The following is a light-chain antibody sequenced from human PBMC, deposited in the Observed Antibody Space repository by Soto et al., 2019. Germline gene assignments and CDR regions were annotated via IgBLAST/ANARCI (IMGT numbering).Light chain of an antibody. V-gene: IGKV1-5*03. CDR1: QRISNW. J-gene: IGKJ1*01. CDR3: QQFNSYPWA. CDR2: KAS. Sequence: DIQMTQSPSTLSASVGDRVTITCRASQRISNWLAWYQQKPGKAPKLLIYKASSLESGVPSRFSGSGSGTEFTLTISSLQPDDFAAYYCQQFNSYPWAFGQGTRVEI.